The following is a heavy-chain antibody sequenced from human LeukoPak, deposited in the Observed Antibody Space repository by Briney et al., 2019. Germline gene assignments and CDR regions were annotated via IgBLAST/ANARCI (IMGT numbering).Heavy chain of an antibody. V-gene: IGHV3-30*04. D-gene: IGHD1-1*01. Sequence: PGRSLRLSCAASGFTFSSYAMHWVRQAPGKGLEWVAVISYDGSNKYYADSVKGRFTISRDNSKNTLYLQMNSLRAEDTAVYYCAKEDWNQENFNYWGQGPWSPSPQ. CDR2: ISYDGSNK. J-gene: IGHJ4*02. CDR1: GFTFSSYA. CDR3: AKEDWNQENFNY.